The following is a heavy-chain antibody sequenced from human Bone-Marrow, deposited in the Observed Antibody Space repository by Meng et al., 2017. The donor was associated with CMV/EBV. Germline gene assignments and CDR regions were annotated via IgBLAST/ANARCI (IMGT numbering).Heavy chain of an antibody. V-gene: IGHV3-30*02. Sequence: GESLKISCAASGFTFSSYGMHWVHQAPGKGLEWVAFIRYDGSNKYYADSVKGRFTISRDNSKNTLYLQMNSLRAEDTAVYYCAKMVTGTTGGGDYWGQGTLVTVSS. J-gene: IGHJ4*02. CDR3: AKMVTGTTGGGDY. D-gene: IGHD1-20*01. CDR1: GFTFSSYG. CDR2: IRYDGSNK.